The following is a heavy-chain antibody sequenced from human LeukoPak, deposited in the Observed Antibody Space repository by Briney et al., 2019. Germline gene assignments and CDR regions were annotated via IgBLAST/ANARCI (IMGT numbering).Heavy chain of an antibody. CDR1: GGSFSGYY. CDR3: ARHPWGVYYDSSGYPNWFDP. J-gene: IGHJ5*02. V-gene: IGHV4-59*08. CDR2: IYYSGST. Sequence: SETLSLTCAVYGGSFSGYYWSWIRQPPGKGREWSGYIYYSGSTNYNPSLKSRVTISVDTSKNQFSLKLSSVTAADTALYYCARHPWGVYYDSSGYPNWFDPWGQGTLVTVSS. D-gene: IGHD3-22*01.